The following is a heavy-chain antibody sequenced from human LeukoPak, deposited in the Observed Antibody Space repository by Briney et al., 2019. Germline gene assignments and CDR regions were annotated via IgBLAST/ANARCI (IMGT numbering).Heavy chain of an antibody. CDR3: AQAQFLGYSNSYYFDY. CDR2: ISGSGGST. D-gene: IGHD4-11*01. Sequence: GGSLRLSCAASGFTFSSYAMSWVRQAPGKGLEWVSAISGSGGSTYYADSVKGRFTISRDNSKNTLYLQMNSLRAEDTAVYYCAQAQFLGYSNSYYFDYGGQRTLVTVS. V-gene: IGHV3-23*01. J-gene: IGHJ4*02. CDR1: GFTFSSYA.